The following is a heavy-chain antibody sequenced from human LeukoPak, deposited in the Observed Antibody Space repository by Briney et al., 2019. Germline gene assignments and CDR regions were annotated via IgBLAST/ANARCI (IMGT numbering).Heavy chain of an antibody. V-gene: IGHV3-49*03. CDR3: TRVAAAGTDDY. CDR1: GFTFGDYA. J-gene: IGHJ4*02. Sequence: GSLRLSCTASGFTFGDYAMSWFRQAPGKGLEWVGFIRSKAYGGTTEYAASVKGRFTISRDDSKSIAYLQMNSLKTEDTAVYYCTRVAAAGTDDYWGQGTLVTASS. CDR2: IRSKAYGGTT. D-gene: IGHD6-13*01.